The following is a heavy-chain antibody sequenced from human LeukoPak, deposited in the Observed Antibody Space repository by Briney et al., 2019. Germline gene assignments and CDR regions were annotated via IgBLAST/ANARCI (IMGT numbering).Heavy chain of an antibody. J-gene: IGHJ4*02. D-gene: IGHD5-18*01. CDR2: IFGSGGSP. V-gene: IGHV3-23*01. Sequence: GGSLRLSCEASGFTFGSHAMYWVRQAPGKGLERVAGIFGSGGSPHYADPVKGRFTISRDNSRDTVYLQINSLRAEDTAVYYCGKTTVGYSSGQKPAWPVDYWGQGTLVTVSS. CDR3: GKTTVGYSSGQKPAWPVDY. CDR1: GFTFGSHA.